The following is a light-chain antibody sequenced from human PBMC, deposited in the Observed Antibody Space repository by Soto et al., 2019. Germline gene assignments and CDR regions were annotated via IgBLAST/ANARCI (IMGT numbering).Light chain of an antibody. CDR1: QSVSSN. V-gene: IGKV3-15*01. CDR2: GAS. Sequence: EIVMTQSPATLSVSPGERATLSCRASQSVSSNLAWYQQKPGQAPRLLIYGASTRATGIPARFSGSGSGTEFTLTISSLQSVDFAVYYCQQYNNWPWTFGQGTKVDI. J-gene: IGKJ1*01. CDR3: QQYNNWPWT.